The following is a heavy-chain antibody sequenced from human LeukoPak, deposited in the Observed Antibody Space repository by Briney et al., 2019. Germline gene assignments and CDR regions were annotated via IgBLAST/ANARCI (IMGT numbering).Heavy chain of an antibody. V-gene: IGHV3-23*01. CDR3: ARRDCSSGICFGRAFDL. CDR1: GFTFSSYD. Sequence: GGSLRLSCEASGFTFSSYDVGWVRQAPGKGLDWVSAITRGGTTSYADSVKGRFTISRDIPKNTLYLQMNTLRAEDTAIYYCARRDCSSGICFGRAFDLWGQGTMVTVSS. J-gene: IGHJ3*01. CDR2: ITRGGTT. D-gene: IGHD2-2*01.